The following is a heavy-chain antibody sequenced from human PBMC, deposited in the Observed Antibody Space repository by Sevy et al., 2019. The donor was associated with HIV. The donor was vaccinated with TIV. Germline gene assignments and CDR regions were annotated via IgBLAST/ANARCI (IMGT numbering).Heavy chain of an antibody. CDR1: GFTFSSYG. CDR2: ISYDGSNK. J-gene: IGHJ6*02. V-gene: IGHV3-30*18. CDR3: AKGTDTAMVTRYYYYYGMDV. D-gene: IGHD5-18*01. Sequence: GGSLRLSCAASGFTFSSYGMHWVRQAPGKGLEWVAVISYDGSNKYYADSVKGRFTISRDNSKNTLYLQMNSLRAEDTAVYYCAKGTDTAMVTRYYYYYGMDVWGHGTTVTVSS.